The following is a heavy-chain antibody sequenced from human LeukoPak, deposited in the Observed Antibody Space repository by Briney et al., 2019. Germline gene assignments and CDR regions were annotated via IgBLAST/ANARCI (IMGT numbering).Heavy chain of an antibody. Sequence: SETLSLTCAVYGGSFSNYYRSWIRQPPGRGLEWIGEINDSGRTNYNPSLMSRVTVSVDTSKNQFSLRLTSVTATDTAVYYCARRWNYGRNYYIDVWGNGATVSVSS. J-gene: IGHJ6*03. V-gene: IGHV4-34*01. D-gene: IGHD1-7*01. CDR3: ARRWNYGRNYYIDV. CDR1: GGSFSNYY. CDR2: INDSGRT.